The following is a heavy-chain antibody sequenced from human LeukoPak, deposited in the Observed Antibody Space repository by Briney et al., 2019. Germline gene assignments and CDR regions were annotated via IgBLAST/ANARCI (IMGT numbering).Heavy chain of an antibody. Sequence: SETLSLTCTVSGXSISNYYWNWIRQPAGKGLEWMGRIYTSGSTNYNPSVKSRLTMSMDTSKNQFSLRLSSVTAADTAVNYCARASDDFGDYGFDYWGQGTLVTVSS. CDR3: ARASDDFGDYGFDY. D-gene: IGHD4-17*01. CDR1: GXSISNYY. J-gene: IGHJ4*02. CDR2: IYTSGST. V-gene: IGHV4-4*07.